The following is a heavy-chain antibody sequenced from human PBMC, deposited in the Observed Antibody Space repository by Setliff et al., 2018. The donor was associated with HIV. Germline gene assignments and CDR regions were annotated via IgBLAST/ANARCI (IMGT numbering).Heavy chain of an antibody. CDR3: ARVXXTTGFDY. CDR2: IYYSGST. Sequence: SETLSLTCTVFGGSISSSSYDWGGIRQPAGKGLEWSGSIYYSGSTYYNPSLKSRVTISVDTSKNQFSLKLSSVTAADTAVFYCARVXXTTGFDYWGQGILVTVSS. J-gene: IGHJ4*02. V-gene: IGHV4-39*07. D-gene: IGHD1-1*01. CDR1: GGSISSSSYD.